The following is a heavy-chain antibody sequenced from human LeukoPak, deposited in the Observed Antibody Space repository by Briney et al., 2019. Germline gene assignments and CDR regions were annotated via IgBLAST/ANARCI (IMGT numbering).Heavy chain of an antibody. CDR1: GGSISSYY. V-gene: IGHV4-59*01. CDR3: ARDRVRGALGAFDI. Sequence: KSSETLSLTCTVSGGSISSYYWSWIRQPPGKGLEWIGYFYYSGTTNYNPSLKSRVTILVDTSKNQFSLKLSSVTAADTAVYYCARDRVRGALGAFDIWGQGTMVTVSS. D-gene: IGHD3-10*01. J-gene: IGHJ3*02. CDR2: FYYSGTT.